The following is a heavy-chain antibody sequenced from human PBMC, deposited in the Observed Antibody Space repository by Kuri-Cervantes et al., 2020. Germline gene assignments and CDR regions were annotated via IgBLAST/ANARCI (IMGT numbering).Heavy chain of an antibody. CDR2: IKQDGSEK. D-gene: IGHD3/OR15-3a*01. CDR3: ARGTGRGLDY. V-gene: IGHV3-7*01. Sequence: ETLSLTCAASGFTFSSFAMSWVRQGPGKGLEWVANIKQDGSEKYYVDSVKGRFTISRDNAKNSLYLQMNSLRAEDTAVYYCARGTGRGLDYWGQGTLVTVSS. J-gene: IGHJ4*02. CDR1: GFTFSSFA.